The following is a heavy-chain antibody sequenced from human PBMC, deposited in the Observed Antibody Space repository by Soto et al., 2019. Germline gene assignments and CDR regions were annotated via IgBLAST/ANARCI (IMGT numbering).Heavy chain of an antibody. CDR2: ISGDGTSL. Sequence: GGSLRLSCAASGFTFSSYWMHWVRQDPGKGLVWVSRISGDGTSLSYADSVKGRFTISRDSSKNTVSLEMTSLRAEDTAVYYCAKGGRQWLVTSDFNYWGQGALVTVSS. CDR1: GFTFSSYW. CDR3: AKGGRQWLVTSDFNY. V-gene: IGHV3-74*01. J-gene: IGHJ4*02. D-gene: IGHD6-19*01.